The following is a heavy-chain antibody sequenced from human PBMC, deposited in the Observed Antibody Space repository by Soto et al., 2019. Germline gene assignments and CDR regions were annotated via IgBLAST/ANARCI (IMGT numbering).Heavy chain of an antibody. D-gene: IGHD2-2*01. CDR1: GGSISSYY. CDR3: GRDLIIGYCSSTSCNEVFDP. V-gene: IGHV4-59*01. J-gene: IGHJ5*02. CDR2: IYYSGST. Sequence: PSETLSLTCTVSGGSISSYYWSWIRQPPGKGLEWIGYIYYSGSTNYNPSLKSRVTISVDTSKNQFSLKLSSVTAADTAVYYCGRDLIIGYCSSTSCNEVFDPWGQGTLVTVSS.